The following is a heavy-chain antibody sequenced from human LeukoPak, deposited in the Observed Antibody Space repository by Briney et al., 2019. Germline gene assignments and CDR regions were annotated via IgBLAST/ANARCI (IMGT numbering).Heavy chain of an antibody. D-gene: IGHD3-10*01. CDR3: AGGPYGSGSYY. CDR1: GGSISSGDYY. V-gene: IGHV4-30-4*01. CDR2: IYYSGTT. J-gene: IGHJ4*02. Sequence: PSETLSLTCTVSGGSISSGDYYWSWIRQPPGKGLEWIGYIYYSGTTYYNPSLKSRVTISVDTSKNQFSLKLTSVPAADTAVYFCAGGPYGSGSYYWGQGTLVTVSS.